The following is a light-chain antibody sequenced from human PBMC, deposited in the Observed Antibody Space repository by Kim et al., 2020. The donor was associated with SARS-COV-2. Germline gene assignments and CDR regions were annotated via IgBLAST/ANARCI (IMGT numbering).Light chain of an antibody. CDR3: QQTYISPVT. V-gene: IGKV1-39*01. CDR1: QNINSH. CDR2: AAS. Sequence: DIQMTQSPSSLSASVGDRVTITCRTSQNINSHLNWYHQKPGRAPKLLIYAASTLQGGVPSRFSGSGSETDFTLTISSLQPEDFATYICQQTYISPVTFGPGTKGEIK. J-gene: IGKJ3*01.